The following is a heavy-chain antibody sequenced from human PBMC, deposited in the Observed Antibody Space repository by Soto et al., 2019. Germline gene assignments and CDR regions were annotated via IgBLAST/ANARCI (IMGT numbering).Heavy chain of an antibody. V-gene: IGHV1-18*01. J-gene: IGHJ6*02. CDR3: APLYILGPAMLYGMDV. Sequence: ASVKVSCKASGYNFTRFGISWVRQAPGQGLEWMGWISAHNGDTNYVQKFQGRVTMTTDTSTRTTYMELRSLRYDDTAVYYCAPLYILGPAMLYGMDVWGQGTTVTVSS. CDR2: ISAHNGDT. D-gene: IGHD2-2*01. CDR1: GYNFTRFG.